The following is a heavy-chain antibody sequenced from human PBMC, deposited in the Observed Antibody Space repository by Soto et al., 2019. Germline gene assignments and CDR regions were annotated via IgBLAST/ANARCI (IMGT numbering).Heavy chain of an antibody. CDR1: GYTFTSYD. CDR2: MNPNSGNT. J-gene: IGHJ5*02. V-gene: IGHV1-8*01. Sequence: ASVKVSCKASGYTFTSYDINWVRQATGQGLEWMGWMNPNSGNTGYAQKFQGRVTMTRNTSISTAYMELSSLRSEDTAVYYCARNRGSSGWFDTWGQGTLVTVSS. D-gene: IGHD6-25*01. CDR3: ARNRGSSGWFDT.